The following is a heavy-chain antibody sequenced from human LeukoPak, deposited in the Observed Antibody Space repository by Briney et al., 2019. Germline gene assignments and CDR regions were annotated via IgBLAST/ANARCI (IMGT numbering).Heavy chain of an antibody. CDR1: GYTFTSYY. CDR2: INPSGGST. J-gene: IGHJ6*03. D-gene: IGHD3-10*01. V-gene: IGHV1-46*01. CDR3: ARNYYGSGSYSDYYYYMDV. Sequence: ASVKVSCKASGYTFTSYYMHWVRQAPGQGLEWMGIINPSGGSTSYAQKFQGRVTMTRDTSTSTVYMELSSLRSEDTAVYCCARNYYGSGSYSDYYYYMDVWGKGTTVTISS.